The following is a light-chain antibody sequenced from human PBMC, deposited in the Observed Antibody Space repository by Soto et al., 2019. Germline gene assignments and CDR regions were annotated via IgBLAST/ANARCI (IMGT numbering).Light chain of an antibody. Sequence: QSALTQPASVSGSPGQSIAISCTGTSRDVGSYNLVSWYQQHPGKAPKVMIYEGTKRPSGVSDRFSGSKSGNTASLTISGLQADDEADDYCCSYASSSAYVFGTGTKLTVL. CDR2: EGT. CDR3: CSYASSSAYV. V-gene: IGLV2-23*01. CDR1: SRDVGSYNL. J-gene: IGLJ1*01.